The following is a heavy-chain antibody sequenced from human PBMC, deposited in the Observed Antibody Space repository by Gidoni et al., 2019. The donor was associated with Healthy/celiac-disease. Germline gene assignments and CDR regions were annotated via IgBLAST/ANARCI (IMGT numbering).Heavy chain of an antibody. V-gene: IGHV3-23*01. J-gene: IGHJ4*02. CDR1: GFTFRSYA. D-gene: IGHD6-13*01. CDR2: ISGSGGST. CDR3: AKFRIAAAGPYYFDY. Sequence: EVQLLESGGGLVQPGGSLRLSCAASGFTFRSYAMRWVRQAPGKGLEWVSAISGSGGSTYYADSVKGRFTISRDNSKNTLYLQMNSLRAEDTAVYYCAKFRIAAAGPYYFDYWGQGTLVTVSS.